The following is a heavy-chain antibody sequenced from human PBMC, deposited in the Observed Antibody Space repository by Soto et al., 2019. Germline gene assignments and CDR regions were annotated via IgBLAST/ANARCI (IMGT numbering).Heavy chain of an antibody. Sequence: SPTLSLTCAISGNNVSSNSAAWNWNRKSPSRGLEWLGRTYYRCKWYNDYAVSVKSRITINPDTYKNQFSLQLNSVTPEDTAVYYCARDRSATEGAFDIWGQGTMVTVSS. J-gene: IGHJ3*02. CDR2: TYYRCKWYN. CDR3: ARDRSATEGAFDI. CDR1: GNNVSSNSAA. V-gene: IGHV6-1*01. D-gene: IGHD2-15*01.